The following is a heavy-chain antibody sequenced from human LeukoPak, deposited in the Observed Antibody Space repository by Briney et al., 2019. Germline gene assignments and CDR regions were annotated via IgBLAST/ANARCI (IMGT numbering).Heavy chain of an antibody. Sequence: GGSLRLSCAASGFTFSSYSMNWVRQAPGKGLEWVSSISSSSSYIYYADSVKGRFTISRDNAKNSLYLQMNSLRAEDTAVYYCARDDYYDSSGYYYVTSWGQGTLVTVSS. J-gene: IGHJ5*02. CDR1: GFTFSSYS. D-gene: IGHD3-22*01. CDR3: ARDDYYDSSGYYYVTS. V-gene: IGHV3-21*01. CDR2: ISSSSSYI.